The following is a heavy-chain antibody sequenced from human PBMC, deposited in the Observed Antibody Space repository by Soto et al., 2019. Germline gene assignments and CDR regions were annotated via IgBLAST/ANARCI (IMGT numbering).Heavy chain of an antibody. D-gene: IGHD3-3*01. CDR2: ISGSGGST. Sequence: EVQLLESGGGLVQPGGSLRLSCAASGFTFSNYAMSWVRQAPGKGLEWVSAISGSGGSTYYADSVKGRFTISRDNSKNTLYLQMNSLRAEDTAVYYCAKGAFNDFWSGYYLEPYFDYWGQGTLVTVSS. CDR3: AKGAFNDFWSGYYLEPYFDY. CDR1: GFTFSNYA. V-gene: IGHV3-23*01. J-gene: IGHJ4*02.